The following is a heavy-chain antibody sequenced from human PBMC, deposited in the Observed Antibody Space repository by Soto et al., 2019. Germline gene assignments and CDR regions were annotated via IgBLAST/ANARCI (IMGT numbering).Heavy chain of an antibody. Sequence: QVQLQESGSGLVKPSQTLSLTCDVSGDSISSGGYSWNWIRQPPGKGLEWIGNIYQSGTTDYNPSRKSRVTISVDRSKHQFSLKLSSVTAADTAVYYCARDNRSGYYFDYWGQGTLVTVSS. CDR2: IYQSGTT. V-gene: IGHV4-30-2*01. CDR3: ARDNRSGYYFDY. CDR1: GDSISSGGYS. J-gene: IGHJ4*02. D-gene: IGHD3-22*01.